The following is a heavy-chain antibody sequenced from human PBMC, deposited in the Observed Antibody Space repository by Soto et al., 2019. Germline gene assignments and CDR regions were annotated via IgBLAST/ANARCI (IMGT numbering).Heavy chain of an antibody. CDR3: ARFSGSYYYAMDV. CDR2: INHSGVT. V-gene: IGHV4-34*01. CDR1: GGDVSAFS. Sequence: SDTRSLTCAVYGGDVSAFSWSWIRQPPGKGLEWIGEINHSGVTNYKPSLKRRVTISVDTSKNQFSLQLKSVTAADTALYYCARFSGSYYYAMDVWGQGSTVT. J-gene: IGHJ6*02. D-gene: IGHD6-19*01.